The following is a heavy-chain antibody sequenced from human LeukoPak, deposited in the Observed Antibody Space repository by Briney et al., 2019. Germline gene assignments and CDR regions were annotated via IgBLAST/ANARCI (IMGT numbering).Heavy chain of an antibody. D-gene: IGHD1-1*01. V-gene: IGHV4-39*01. Sequence: PSETLSLTCSVSGDSISSGRNYWGWIRQSPGKGLEWIASIYSSGNTHSNPSLKSRVSISVDTSKNQVSLKLYTVTASDAAIYYCARHLSGTTMSHYFDFWGQGTLVTVSS. CDR1: GDSISSGRNY. CDR2: IYSSGNT. CDR3: ARHLSGTTMSHYFDF. J-gene: IGHJ4*02.